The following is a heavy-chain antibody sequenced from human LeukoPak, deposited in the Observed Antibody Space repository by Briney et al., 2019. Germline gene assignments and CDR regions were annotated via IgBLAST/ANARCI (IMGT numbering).Heavy chain of an antibody. V-gene: IGHV3-20*04. CDR1: GFTFDDYG. CDR3: ARDRGWFGPHWFDP. CDR2: MNWNGVST. J-gene: IGHJ5*02. Sequence: PGGSLRLSCAASGFTFDDYGLSWVRQAPGKGLGWVSGMNWNGVSTGYADSVKGRFTISRDNAKNSLYLQMSSLRAEDTALYYCARDRGWFGPHWFDPWGQGTLVTVSS. D-gene: IGHD3-10*01.